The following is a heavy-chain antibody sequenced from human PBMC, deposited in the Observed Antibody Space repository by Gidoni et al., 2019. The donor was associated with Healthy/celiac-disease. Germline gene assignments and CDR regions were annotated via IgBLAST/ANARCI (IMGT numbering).Heavy chain of an antibody. CDR2: ISYDGSNK. J-gene: IGHJ4*02. V-gene: IGHV3-30*18. D-gene: IGHD3-10*01. CDR3: AKLTVVGGDFDY. CDR1: GFTFSSYG. Sequence: QVQLVESGGGVVQPVRSLRLSCAASGFTFSSYGMHWVRQAPGKGLEWVAVISYDGSNKYYADSVKGRFTISRDNSKNTLYLQMNSLRAEDTAVYYCAKLTVVGGDFDYWGQGTLVTVSS.